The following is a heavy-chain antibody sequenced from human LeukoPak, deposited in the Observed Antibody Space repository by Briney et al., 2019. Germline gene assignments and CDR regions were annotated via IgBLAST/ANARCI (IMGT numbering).Heavy chain of an antibody. CDR3: AKALGGYDFDY. V-gene: IGHV3-23*01. J-gene: IGHJ4*02. Sequence: GGSLRLSCAASGFTFRSYGMSWVRQAPGKGLEWVSSLSGSGGSTYYADSVKGRFTISRDNSKNTLFLHMNSLRAEDTAVYYCAKALGGYDFDYWGQGTLVIVSS. CDR1: GFTFRSYG. D-gene: IGHD3-16*01. CDR2: LSGSGGST.